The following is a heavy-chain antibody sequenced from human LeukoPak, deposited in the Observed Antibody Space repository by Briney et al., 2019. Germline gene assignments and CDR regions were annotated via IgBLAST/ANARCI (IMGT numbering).Heavy chain of an antibody. CDR2: IFSGGST. D-gene: IGHD3-3*01. V-gene: IGHV4-4*07. Sequence: SETLSLTCTASADFTNNYYWTWMRQPAGKGLEWIGHIFSGGSTKYNPSLESRITMSADTSRSQFSLKLNSLSAADTAVYYCARVNYDFWSAYSPFYYYMDVWGRGTTVTVSS. J-gene: IGHJ6*03. CDR1: ADFTNNYY. CDR3: ARVNYDFWSAYSPFYYYMDV.